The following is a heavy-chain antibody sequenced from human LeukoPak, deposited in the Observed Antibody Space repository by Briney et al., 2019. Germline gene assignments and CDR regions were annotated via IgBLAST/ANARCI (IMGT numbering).Heavy chain of an antibody. CDR3: TRQFIAARPVYYYYYMDV. V-gene: IGHV3-73*01. Sequence: GGSLRLSCAASGFTFSGSAMHWVRQASGKGLEWVGRIRSKANSYATAYAASVKGRFTISRDDSKNTANLQMNSLKTEDTAVYYCTRQFIAARPVYYYYYMDVWGKGTTVTVSS. CDR1: GFTFSGSA. CDR2: IRSKANSYAT. D-gene: IGHD6-6*01. J-gene: IGHJ6*03.